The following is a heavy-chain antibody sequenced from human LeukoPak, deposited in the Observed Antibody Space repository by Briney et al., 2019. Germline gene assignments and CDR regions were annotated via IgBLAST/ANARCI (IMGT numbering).Heavy chain of an antibody. CDR3: ARSWARAFAI. Sequence: PSETLSLTCTVSGGSISSGGYYWSWIRQHPGKGLEWIGYIYYSGSTYYNPSLKSRVTISVGTSKNQFSLKLSSVTAADTAVYYCARSWARAFAIWGQGTMVTVSS. CDR2: IYYSGST. J-gene: IGHJ3*02. D-gene: IGHD7-27*01. CDR1: GGSISSGGYY. V-gene: IGHV4-31*03.